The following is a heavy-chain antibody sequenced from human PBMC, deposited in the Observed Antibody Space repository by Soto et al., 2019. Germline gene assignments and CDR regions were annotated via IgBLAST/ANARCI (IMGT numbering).Heavy chain of an antibody. D-gene: IGHD5-12*01. CDR3: ARHPEMATISH. CDR1: GGSISSGDYY. Sequence: SETLSLTCTVSGGSISSGDYYWSWIRQPPGKGLEWIGYIYYSGSTYYNPSLKSRVTMSVDRSKNQFSLKLSSVTAADTAVYYCARHPEMATISHWGQGALVTVSS. CDR2: IYYSGST. V-gene: IGHV4-30-4*01. J-gene: IGHJ4*02.